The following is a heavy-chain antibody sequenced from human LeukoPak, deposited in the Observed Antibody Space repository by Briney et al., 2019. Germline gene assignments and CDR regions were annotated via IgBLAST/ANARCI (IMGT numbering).Heavy chain of an antibody. CDR3: TRSTGNNKVSDSSGYYGAFDI. CDR2: IRSKANSYAT. V-gene: IGHV3-73*01. D-gene: IGHD3-22*01. J-gene: IGHJ3*02. CDR1: GFTFSGSA. Sequence: GGSLRLSCAASGFTFSGSAMHWVRQASGKGLEWVGRIRSKANSYATAYAASVKGRFTISRDDSKNTAYLQMNSLKTEDTAVYYCTRSTGNNKVSDSSGYYGAFDIWGQGTMVTVSS.